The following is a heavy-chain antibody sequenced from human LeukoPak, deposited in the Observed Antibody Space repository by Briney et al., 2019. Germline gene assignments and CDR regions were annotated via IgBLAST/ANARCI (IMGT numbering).Heavy chain of an antibody. Sequence: ASVKVSCKASGYTFTSYDINWVRQATGQGLEWMGWMNPNSGNTGYAQKFQGRVTMTRNTSISTAYMELSSLRSEDTAVYYCARRGSYYDILTGYLYYYTDVWGKGTTVTVSS. D-gene: IGHD3-9*01. CDR2: MNPNSGNT. V-gene: IGHV1-8*01. CDR3: ARRGSYYDILTGYLYYYTDV. CDR1: GYTFTSYD. J-gene: IGHJ6*03.